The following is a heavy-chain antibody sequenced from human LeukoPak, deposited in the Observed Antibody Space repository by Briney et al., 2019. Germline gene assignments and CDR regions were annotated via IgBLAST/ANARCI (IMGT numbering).Heavy chain of an antibody. CDR1: GFPFSSYG. J-gene: IGHJ6*02. V-gene: IGHV3-33*01. CDR3: ARAGPEGFGVDV. CDR2: IWHDASNT. Sequence: GGSLRLSCAASGFPFSSYGMHWVRQAPGKGLESVAVIWHDASNTYYVESVRGRFTISRDNSNNMLYLQLNSLRAEDTAVYYSARAGPEGFGVDVWGQGTTVTVSS.